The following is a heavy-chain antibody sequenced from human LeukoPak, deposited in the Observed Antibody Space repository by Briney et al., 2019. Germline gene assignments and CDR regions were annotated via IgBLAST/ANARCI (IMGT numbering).Heavy chain of an antibody. CDR1: GGSFSGHY. V-gene: IGHV4-34*01. CDR2: INHSGST. D-gene: IGHD3-10*01. CDR3: ARFTLYYYGSGSLNAYYFDY. Sequence: SETLSLTCAVYGGSFSGHYWSWIRQPPGKGLEWIGEINHSGSTNYNPSLKSRVTISVDTSKNQFSLKLSSVTAADTAVYYCARFTLYYYGSGSLNAYYFDYWGQGTLVTVSS. J-gene: IGHJ4*02.